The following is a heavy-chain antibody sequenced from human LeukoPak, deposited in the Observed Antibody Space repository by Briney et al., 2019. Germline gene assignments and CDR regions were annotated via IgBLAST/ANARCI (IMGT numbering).Heavy chain of an antibody. CDR3: AREGGGYYYYMDV. J-gene: IGHJ6*03. CDR1: GYTFTSYA. Sequence: GASVKVSCKASGYTFTSYAMNWVRQAPGQGLEWMGWIDPNSGGTNYAQKFQGRVTITRDTSISTAYMELSRLRSDDTAVYYCAREGGGYYYYMDVWGKGTTVTVSS. V-gene: IGHV1-2*02. D-gene: IGHD1-26*01. CDR2: IDPNSGGT.